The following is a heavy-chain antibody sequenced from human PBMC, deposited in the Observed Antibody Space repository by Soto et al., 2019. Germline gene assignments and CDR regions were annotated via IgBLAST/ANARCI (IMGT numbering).Heavy chain of an antibody. CDR3: ANSFSHYSTNWHSLFAY. V-gene: IGHV3-23*01. Sequence: GGSLRLSCAASGFTFSTYAMSWVRQAPGKGLEWVSSISSNGDHTYYADSVKGRFTISRDNSKNTLYLQMSSLRAEDTAVYYCANSFSHYSTNWHSLFAYSGQGTLVIVSS. J-gene: IGHJ4*02. D-gene: IGHD6-13*01. CDR2: ISSNGDHT. CDR1: GFTFSTYA.